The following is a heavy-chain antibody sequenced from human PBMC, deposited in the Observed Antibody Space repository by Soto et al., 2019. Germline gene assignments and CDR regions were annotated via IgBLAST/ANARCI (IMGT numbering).Heavy chain of an antibody. V-gene: IGHV3-74*01. CDR1: GFTFSTSW. CDR3: ASPFEY. CDR2: INSDGSST. J-gene: IGHJ4*02. Sequence: EVQLVESGGGLVQPGGSLRLSCEASGFTFSTSWMHWVRQAPGKGLVWVSRINSDGSSTNYADSVKGRVTISRDNAKNTLYLQLNSLRPEDTAVYYCASPFEYWGQGTLVTVSS.